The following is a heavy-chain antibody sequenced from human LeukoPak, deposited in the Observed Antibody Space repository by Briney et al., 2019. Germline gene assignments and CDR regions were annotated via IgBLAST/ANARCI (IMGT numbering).Heavy chain of an antibody. CDR2: ISSSSSYI. V-gene: IGHV3-21*01. CDR3: ASRSTSGWFGELGVGSVVDY. D-gene: IGHD3-10*01. CDR1: GFTFSSYS. J-gene: IGHJ4*02. Sequence: GGSLRHSCAASGFTFSSYSMNWVRQAPGKGLEWVSSISSSSSYIYYADSVKGRFTISRDNAKNSLYLQMNSLRAEDTAVYYCASRSTSGWFGELGVGSVVDYWGQGTLVTVSS.